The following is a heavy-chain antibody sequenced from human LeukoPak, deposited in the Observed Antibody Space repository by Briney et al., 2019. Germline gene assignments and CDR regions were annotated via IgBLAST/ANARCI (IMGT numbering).Heavy chain of an antibody. V-gene: IGHV3-23*01. CDR2: ISGSGGST. J-gene: IGHJ4*02. Sequence: GRSLRLSCAASGFTFSSYAMSSVRHAPGKGLEWVSAISGSGGSTYYADSVKGRFTISRDNSKNTLYLQMNSLRAEDTAVYYCAKDTGWYYFDYWGQGTLVTVSS. CDR1: GFTFSSYA. D-gene: IGHD6-19*01. CDR3: AKDTGWYYFDY.